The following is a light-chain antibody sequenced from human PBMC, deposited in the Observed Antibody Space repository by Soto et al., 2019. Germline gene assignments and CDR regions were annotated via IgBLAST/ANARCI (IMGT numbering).Light chain of an antibody. CDR2: EGT. CDR3: CSYAGTTTPNWV. V-gene: IGLV2-23*01. J-gene: IGLJ3*02. Sequence: QSALTQPASVSGSPGQSITISCTGTSSDVGSYNLVSWYQQHPGKAPKLIIYEGTKRPSGVSNRFSGSKSGNTASLTISGPQAXDEXDYYCCSYAGTTTPNWVFGGGTKLTVL. CDR1: SSDVGSYNL.